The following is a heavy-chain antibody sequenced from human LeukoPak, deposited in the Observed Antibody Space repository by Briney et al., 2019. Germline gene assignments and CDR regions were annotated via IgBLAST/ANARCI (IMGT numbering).Heavy chain of an antibody. V-gene: IGHV1-69*13. CDR1: GGTFSSYA. J-gene: IGHJ5*02. D-gene: IGHD3-3*01. CDR3: ARDGTYYDFRSGYSRAGNWFDP. CDR2: IIPIFGTA. Sequence: ASVKVSCKASGGTFSSYAISWVRQAPGQGLEWMGGIIPIFGTANYAQKFQGRVTITADGSTSTAYMELSSLRSEDTAVYYCARDGTYYDFRSGYSRAGNWFDPWGQGTLVTVSS.